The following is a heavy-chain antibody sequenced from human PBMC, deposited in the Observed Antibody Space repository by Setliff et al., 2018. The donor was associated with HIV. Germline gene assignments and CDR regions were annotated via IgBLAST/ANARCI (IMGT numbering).Heavy chain of an antibody. CDR3: ARGVRDNSGWSSYYFDY. V-gene: IGHV4-39*07. CDR2: VTHSGRT. J-gene: IGHJ4*02. Sequence: SATLSLTCTVSGGSVSSGTYYWSWIRQPPGKGLEWIGEVTHSGRTNYNPSLESRVTTSVDTSKKQFSLRLTSVTAADTAVYYCARGVRDNSGWSSYYFDYWGQGTLVTVSS. CDR1: GGSVSSGTYY. D-gene: IGHD6-19*01.